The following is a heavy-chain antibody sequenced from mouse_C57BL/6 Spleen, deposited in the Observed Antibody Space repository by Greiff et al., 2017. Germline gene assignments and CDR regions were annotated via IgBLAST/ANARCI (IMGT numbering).Heavy chain of an antibody. CDR3: AREGIYESRFAY. Sequence: VKLQESGAELVRPGTSVKVSCKASGYAFTNYLIEWVKQRPGQGLEWIGVINPGSGGTNYNEKFKGKATLTADKSSSTAYMQLSSLTSEDSAVYFCAREGIYESRFAYWGQGTLVTVSA. V-gene: IGHV1-54*01. J-gene: IGHJ3*01. D-gene: IGHD1-3*01. CDR1: GYAFTNYL. CDR2: INPGSGGT.